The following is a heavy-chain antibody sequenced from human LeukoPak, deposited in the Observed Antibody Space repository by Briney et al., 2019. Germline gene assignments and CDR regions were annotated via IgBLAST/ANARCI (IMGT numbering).Heavy chain of an antibody. J-gene: IGHJ3*02. CDR2: IIPIFGTA. V-gene: IGHV1-69*13. D-gene: IGHD3-9*01. CDR1: VGTFSSYT. Sequence: VASVKVSCTASVGTFSSYTISWVRQAPVQGLEWMGEIIPIFGTANYAQKIQSRVTITADESTSTAYMELSSLRSEDTAVYYCARGIRYFDWVAFDIWGQGTMVTVSS. CDR3: ARGIRYFDWVAFDI.